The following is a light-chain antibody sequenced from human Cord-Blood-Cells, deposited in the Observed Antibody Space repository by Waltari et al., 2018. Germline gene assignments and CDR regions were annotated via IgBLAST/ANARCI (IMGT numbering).Light chain of an antibody. CDR2: WAS. CDR3: QQYYSTPPWT. CDR1: QSVLYSSNNKNY. V-gene: IGKV4-1*01. J-gene: IGKJ1*01. Sequence: DIVMTQSPESLALCLGEKGTINCRSRQSVLYSSNNKNYLAWYQQKPGQPPKLLIYWASTRESGVPDRFSGSGSGTDFTLTISSLQAEDVAVYFCQQYYSTPPWTFGQGTKVEIK.